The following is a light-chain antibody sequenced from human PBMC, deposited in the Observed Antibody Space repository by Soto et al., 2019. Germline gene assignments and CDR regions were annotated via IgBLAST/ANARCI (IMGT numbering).Light chain of an antibody. V-gene: IGKV3-11*01. CDR2: EAS. CDR1: QSVSRY. Sequence: EIVLTQSPATLSLSPGERATLSCRASQSVSRYFAWYQQKPGQAPRLLIYEASNRATGIPARFSGSGSGTDFTLTISSLEPEDFALYYCHQYENWPQTFGQGTKVDIK. CDR3: HQYENWPQT. J-gene: IGKJ1*01.